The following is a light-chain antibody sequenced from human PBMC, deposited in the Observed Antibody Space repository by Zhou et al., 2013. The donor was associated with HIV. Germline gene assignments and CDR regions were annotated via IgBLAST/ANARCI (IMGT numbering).Light chain of an antibody. CDR1: QAIGHD. Sequence: AIQMTQSPSSLSASVGDRVTMTCRSSQAIGHDLGWYQQKPGTAPKLLIYAASTLESGVPSRFSGSGSGTDFTLTISSLQPEDFATYSCQQANSFPWTFGQGTKVEFK. V-gene: IGKV1-6*01. J-gene: IGKJ1*01. CDR3: QQANSFPWT. CDR2: AAS.